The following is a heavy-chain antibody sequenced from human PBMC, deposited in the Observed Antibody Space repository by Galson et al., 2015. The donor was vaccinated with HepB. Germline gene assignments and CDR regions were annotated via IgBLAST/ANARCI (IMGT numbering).Heavy chain of an antibody. V-gene: IGHV3-30*04. Sequence: SLRLSCAASGFTFSSYAMHWVRQAPGKGLEWVAVISYDGSNKYYADSVKGRFTISRDNSKNTLYLQMNSLRAEDTAVYYCAREPRYYDSSGYYYVGFDYWGQGTLVTVSS. D-gene: IGHD3-22*01. CDR1: GFTFSSYA. CDR3: AREPRYYDSSGYYYVGFDY. J-gene: IGHJ4*02. CDR2: ISYDGSNK.